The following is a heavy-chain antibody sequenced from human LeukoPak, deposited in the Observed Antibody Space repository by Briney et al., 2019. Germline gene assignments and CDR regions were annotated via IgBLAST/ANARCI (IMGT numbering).Heavy chain of an antibody. CDR2: IRSKAYGGTT. J-gene: IGHJ4*02. CDR1: GFTFSSYS. D-gene: IGHD3-10*01. V-gene: IGHV3-49*04. CDR3: TGSFGELSFFDY. Sequence: GGSLRLSCAASGFTFSSYSMNWVRQAPGKGLEWVGFIRSKAYGGTTEYAASVKGRFTISRDDSKSIAYLQMNSLKTEDTAVYFCTGSFGELSFFDYWGQGTLVTVSS.